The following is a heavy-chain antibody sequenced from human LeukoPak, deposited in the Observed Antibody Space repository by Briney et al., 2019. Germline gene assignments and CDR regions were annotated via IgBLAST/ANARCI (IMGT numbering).Heavy chain of an antibody. CDR3: ARDPVWFGELLSPLY. D-gene: IGHD3-10*01. Sequence: ASVKVSCKASGYTFTSYAMHWVRQAPGQRLEWMGWLNAGNGNTKYSQKFQGRVTITRDTSASTAHMELSSLRSEDTAVYYCARDPVWFGELLSPLYWGQGTLVTVSS. CDR1: GYTFTSYA. V-gene: IGHV1-3*01. CDR2: LNAGNGNT. J-gene: IGHJ4*02.